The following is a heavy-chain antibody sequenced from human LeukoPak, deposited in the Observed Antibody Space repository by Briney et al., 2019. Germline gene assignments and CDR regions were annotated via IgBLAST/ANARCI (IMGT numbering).Heavy chain of an antibody. CDR3: ARDGSGTLYYYYYMDV. D-gene: IGHD3-10*01. Sequence: PGGSLRLSCAASGFTFDDYGMSWVRQAPGKGLEWVSGISWNGGSTGYADSVKGRFTISRGNAKNSLYLQMNSLRAEDTALYYCARDGSGTLYYYYYMDVWGKGTTVTVSS. V-gene: IGHV3-20*04. J-gene: IGHJ6*03. CDR1: GFTFDDYG. CDR2: ISWNGGST.